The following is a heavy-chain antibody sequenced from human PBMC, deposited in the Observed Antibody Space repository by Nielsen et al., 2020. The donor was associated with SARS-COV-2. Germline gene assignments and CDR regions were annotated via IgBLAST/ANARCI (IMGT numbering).Heavy chain of an antibody. CDR2: INHSGST. Sequence: SQTLSLTCAVYGGSFSGYYWSWIRQPPGKGLEWIGEINHSGSTNYNPSLKSRVTISVDTSKNQFSLKLSSVTAADTAVYYCARHALLEWLLPTNYYYYGMDVWGQGTTVTVSS. CDR1: GGSFSGYY. J-gene: IGHJ6*02. D-gene: IGHD3-3*01. CDR3: ARHALLEWLLPTNYYYYGMDV. V-gene: IGHV4-34*01.